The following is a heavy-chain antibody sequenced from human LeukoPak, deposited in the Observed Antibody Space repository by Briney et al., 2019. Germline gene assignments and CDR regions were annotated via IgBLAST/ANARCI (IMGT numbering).Heavy chain of an antibody. D-gene: IGHD1-14*01. Sequence: ASVKVSCKASGYTFTSYGISWVRQAPGQGLEWMGWISAYNGNTNYAQKLQGRVTMTTDTSTSTAYMELRSLRSDDTAVYYCARSRLATTRQWHYYYYMDVWGKGTTVTISS. V-gene: IGHV1-18*01. CDR2: ISAYNGNT. CDR3: ARSRLATTRQWHYYYYMDV. J-gene: IGHJ6*03. CDR1: GYTFTSYG.